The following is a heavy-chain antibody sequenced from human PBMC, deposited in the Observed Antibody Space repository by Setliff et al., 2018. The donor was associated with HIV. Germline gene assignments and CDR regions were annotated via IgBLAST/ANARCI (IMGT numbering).Heavy chain of an antibody. Sequence: ASVKASCKASGYTFTNYGINWVRQAPGQGLEWMGWISAYNGNTNHAQKLQGRVTMTTDTSTSTAYMELRSLRSDDTAVYYCARDPAFRRYYDILTGYSPSWFDPWGQGTLVTVS. V-gene: IGHV1-18*01. D-gene: IGHD3-9*01. CDR3: ARDPAFRRYYDILTGYSPSWFDP. CDR1: GYTFTNYG. CDR2: ISAYNGNT. J-gene: IGHJ5*02.